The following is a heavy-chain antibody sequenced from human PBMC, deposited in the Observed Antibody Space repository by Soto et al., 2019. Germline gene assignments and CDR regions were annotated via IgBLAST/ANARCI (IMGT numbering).Heavy chain of an antibody. CDR3: ARRVRNWFDP. Sequence: SVKFSCKASGGTFSSYAISWVRQAPGQGLEWMGGIIPIFGTANYAQKFQGRVTITADESTSTAYMELSSLRSEDTAVYYCARRVRNWFDPWGQGTLVTVSS. V-gene: IGHV1-69*13. J-gene: IGHJ5*02. CDR2: IIPIFGTA. CDR1: GGTFSSYA.